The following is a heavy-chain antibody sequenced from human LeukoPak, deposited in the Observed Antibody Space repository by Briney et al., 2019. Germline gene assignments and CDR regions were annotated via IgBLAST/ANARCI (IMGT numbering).Heavy chain of an antibody. Sequence: GGSLRLSCAASGFTFSSYWMSWVRQAPGKGLEWVANIKQDGSEKYYVDSVKGRFTISRDNAKSSLYLQMNSLRAEDTAVYYCAKDHVRIAVAGSDYWGQGTLVTVSS. D-gene: IGHD6-19*01. CDR3: AKDHVRIAVAGSDY. J-gene: IGHJ4*02. V-gene: IGHV3-7*03. CDR1: GFTFSSYW. CDR2: IKQDGSEK.